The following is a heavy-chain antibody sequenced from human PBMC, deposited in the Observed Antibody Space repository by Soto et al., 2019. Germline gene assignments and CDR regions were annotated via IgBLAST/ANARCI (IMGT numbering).Heavy chain of an antibody. J-gene: IGHJ6*02. CDR2: INPNSGGT. V-gene: IGHV1-2*04. D-gene: IGHD3-3*01. Sequence: ASVKVSCKASGYTFTGYYMHWVRQAPGQGLEWMGWINPNSGGTNYAQKFQGWVTMTRDTSISTAYMELSRLRSDDTAVYYCARDGRSDDFWIGPTSGYYYGMDVWGQGTTVTVSS. CDR3: ARDGRSDDFWIGPTSGYYYGMDV. CDR1: GYTFTGYY.